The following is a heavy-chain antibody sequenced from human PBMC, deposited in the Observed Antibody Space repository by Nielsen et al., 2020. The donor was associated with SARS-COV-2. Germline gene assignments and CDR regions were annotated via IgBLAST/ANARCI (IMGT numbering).Heavy chain of an antibody. V-gene: IGHV1-8*01. J-gene: IGHJ5*02. CDR3: AREDVGRDGTSWLDH. CDR2: MNPDSGNI. Sequence: ASVKVSCKASGYTFTTFDIHWVRQATGQGLEWMGWMNPDSGNIGYAQKFQGRVTMTRSTSISTVYMELSSLRSDDTAVYFCAREDVGRDGTSWLDHWGQGALVTVSS. D-gene: IGHD5-24*01. CDR1: GYTFTTFD.